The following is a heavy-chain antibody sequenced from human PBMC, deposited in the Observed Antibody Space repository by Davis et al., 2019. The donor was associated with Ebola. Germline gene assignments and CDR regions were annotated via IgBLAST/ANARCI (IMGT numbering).Heavy chain of an antibody. CDR1: GYTFTSYY. D-gene: IGHD6-6*01. Sequence: AASVKVSCKASGYTFTSYYMHRVRQAPGQGLEWMGIINTSDGSTSYAQKFQGRITMTRDTSTSTVYMELSSLRSEDTAMYYCAKPPSSSSPDGMDVWGQGTTVTVSS. J-gene: IGHJ6*02. V-gene: IGHV1-46*01. CDR2: INTSDGST. CDR3: AKPPSSSSPDGMDV.